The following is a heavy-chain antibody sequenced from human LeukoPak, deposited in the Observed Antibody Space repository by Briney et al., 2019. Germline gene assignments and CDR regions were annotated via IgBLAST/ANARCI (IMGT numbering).Heavy chain of an antibody. V-gene: IGHV1-2*02. CDR3: FTVVNAQPRPKDAFDI. J-gene: IGHJ3*02. CDR1: GYTFTGYY. D-gene: IGHD4-23*01. CDR2: INPNSGGT. Sequence: ASVKVSCKASGYTFTGYYMHWVRQAPGQGLEWMGWINPNSGGTNYAQKFQGRVTMTTDTSTSTAYMELRSLRSDDTAVYYCFTVVNAQPRPKDAFDIWGQGTMVTVSS.